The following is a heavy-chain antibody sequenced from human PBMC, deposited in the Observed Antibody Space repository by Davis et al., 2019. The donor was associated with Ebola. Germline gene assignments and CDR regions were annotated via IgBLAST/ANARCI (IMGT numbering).Heavy chain of an antibody. Sequence: MPGGSLRLSCKASGYTFTSYGISWVRQAPGQGLEWMGWISAYNGNTNYAQKLQGRVTMTTDTSTSTAYMELRSLRSDDTAVYYCAREAVVVVAATAYYYYGMDVWGKGTTVTVSS. CDR1: GYTFTSYG. J-gene: IGHJ6*04. D-gene: IGHD2-15*01. CDR3: AREAVVVVAATAYYYYGMDV. V-gene: IGHV1-18*04. CDR2: ISAYNGNT.